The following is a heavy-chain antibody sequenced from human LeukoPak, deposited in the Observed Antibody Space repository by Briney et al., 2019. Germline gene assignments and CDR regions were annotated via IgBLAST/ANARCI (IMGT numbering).Heavy chain of an antibody. V-gene: IGHV4-59*08. CDR2: IYYSGST. Sequence: PSETLSLTCSVSGGSISSYYWSWIRQPPGRGLEWIGYIYYSGSTNYNPSLKSRVTISVDTSKNLFSLKLGSMTAADTAVFYCARHLSDHYDSSGYYFDSWGQGTLVTVSS. D-gene: IGHD3-22*01. J-gene: IGHJ4*02. CDR3: ARHLSDHYDSSGYYFDS. CDR1: GGSISSYY.